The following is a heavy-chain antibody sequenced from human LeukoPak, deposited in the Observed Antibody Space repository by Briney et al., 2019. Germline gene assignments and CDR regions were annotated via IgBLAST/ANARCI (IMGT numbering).Heavy chain of an antibody. D-gene: IGHD6-13*01. Sequence: PSETLSRTCTASSGSSSSTSYYWVWIRQPPGWGPEWVGGIMYRGITYYNPSLNSRVTISGDTTKNQVSLKLTSVSAADTAVYFCVGHFRGSGYVVDLWGQGTLVTVFS. CDR2: IMYRGIT. CDR1: SGSSSSTSYY. CDR3: VGHFRGSGYVVDL. J-gene: IGHJ5*02. V-gene: IGHV4-39*01.